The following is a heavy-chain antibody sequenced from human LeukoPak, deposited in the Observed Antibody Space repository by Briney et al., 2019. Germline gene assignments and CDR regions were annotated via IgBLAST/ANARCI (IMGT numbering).Heavy chain of an antibody. V-gene: IGHV3-23*01. J-gene: IGHJ4*02. CDR3: AREDVFWSGCDSYFDW. D-gene: IGHD3-3*01. CDR1: GFTFSNYS. Sequence: GGSLRLSCAASGFTFSNYSMSWVRQAPGKGLEWVSEISGNGGITYYADSVKGRFTISRDKSKNTLFLQMNSLTAEETAVYYCAREDVFWSGCDSYFDWWGWGTLVTVSS. CDR2: ISGNGGIT.